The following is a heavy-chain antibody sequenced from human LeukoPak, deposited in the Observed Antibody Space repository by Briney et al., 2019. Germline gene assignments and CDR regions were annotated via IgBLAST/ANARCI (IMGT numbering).Heavy chain of an antibody. CDR1: GFTFSSYS. Sequence: GGSLRLSRAASGFTFSSYSMNWVRQAPGKGLEWVSSISSSSSYIYYADSVKGRFTISRDNAKNSLYLQMNSLRAEDTAVYYCARVESGSYSLDYWGQGTLVTVSS. D-gene: IGHD1-26*01. CDR2: ISSSSSYI. J-gene: IGHJ4*02. CDR3: ARVESGSYSLDY. V-gene: IGHV3-21*01.